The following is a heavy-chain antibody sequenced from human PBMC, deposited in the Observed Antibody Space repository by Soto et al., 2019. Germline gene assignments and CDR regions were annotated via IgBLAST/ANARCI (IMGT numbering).Heavy chain of an antibody. Sequence: LRLSCEASGFIFNNYGMHWVRQAPGKGLEWVALISYDGSYKYYADSVKGRFSISRDNPQNTLYLDMSSLRVEDTAVYYCGKDVRQWQAYSFGNWGRGTLVTVSS. V-gene: IGHV3-30*18. CDR2: ISYDGSYK. D-gene: IGHD3-16*01. CDR3: GKDVRQWQAYSFGN. CDR1: GFIFNNYG. J-gene: IGHJ4*02.